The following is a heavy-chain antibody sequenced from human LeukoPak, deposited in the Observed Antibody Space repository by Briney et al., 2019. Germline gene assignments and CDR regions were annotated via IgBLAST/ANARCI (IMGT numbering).Heavy chain of an antibody. CDR2: ISAYNGNT. D-gene: IGHD3-22*01. Sequence: ASVKVSCKASGYTFTSYGISWVRQAPGQGLEWMGWISAYNGNTNYAQKLQDRVTMTTDTSTSTAYMELRSLRSDDTAVYYCARPSSPQKWLSDSDAFDIWGQGTMVTVSS. J-gene: IGHJ3*02. CDR3: ARPSSPQKWLSDSDAFDI. V-gene: IGHV1-18*01. CDR1: GYTFTSYG.